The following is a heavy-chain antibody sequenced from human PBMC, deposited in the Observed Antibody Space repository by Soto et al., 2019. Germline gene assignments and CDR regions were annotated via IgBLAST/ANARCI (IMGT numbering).Heavy chain of an antibody. V-gene: IGHV3-21*01. Sequence: EVQLVESGGGLVKPGGSLRLSCAASGFTFSSYSMNWVRQAPGKGLEWVSSISSSSSYIYYADSVKGRFTISRDNAKNSLYLQMNSLIAEDTALYYCARDQPGYSYGYGLGYWGQGTLVTVSS. D-gene: IGHD5-18*01. CDR3: ARDQPGYSYGYGLGY. CDR2: ISSSSSYI. J-gene: IGHJ4*02. CDR1: GFTFSSYS.